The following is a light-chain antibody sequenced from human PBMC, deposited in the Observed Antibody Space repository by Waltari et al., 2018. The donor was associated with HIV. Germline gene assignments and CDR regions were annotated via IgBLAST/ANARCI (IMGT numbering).Light chain of an antibody. J-gene: IGLJ1*01. CDR3: CSYAGSSTYV. Sequence: QSALIQPASVSGSLGHSINVSGTGHNSDVCVYNEDSWYQQDPSKAPTLIIFDVSKRPQVHSDRISGSSSGNTASLTISGLQADDEADYYCCSYAGSSTYVFGTGTKFTVL. V-gene: IGLV2-23*02. CDR2: DVS. CDR1: NSDVCVYNE.